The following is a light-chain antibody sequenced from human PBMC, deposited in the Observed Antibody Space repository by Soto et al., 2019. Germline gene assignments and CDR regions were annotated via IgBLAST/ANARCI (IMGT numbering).Light chain of an antibody. CDR3: QQYNTWPRT. J-gene: IGKJ1*01. V-gene: IGKV3-15*01. Sequence: EIVLTQSPGTLSLSPGEGATLSCRASESVASNYLAWYQQKPGQAPRLLISGASTRATAVPARFTASGSGTEFTLTISSLQSEDFDVYYCQQYNTWPRTFGQGTKVDIK. CDR1: ESVASNY. CDR2: GAS.